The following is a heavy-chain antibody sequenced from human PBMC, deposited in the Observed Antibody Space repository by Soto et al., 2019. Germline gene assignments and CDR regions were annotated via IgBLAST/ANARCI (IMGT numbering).Heavy chain of an antibody. CDR2: IYSGGST. CDR1: GFTFSSNY. V-gene: IGHV3-66*01. Sequence: GGSLRLSCAASGFTFSSNYMSWVRQAPGKGLEWVSVIYSGGSTYYADSVKGRFTISRDNSKNTFYLQMNSLRAEDTVVYYCARDRSGYYDTSGPFDYWGQGTLVTVSS. CDR3: ARDRSGYYDTSGPFDY. D-gene: IGHD3-22*01. J-gene: IGHJ4*02.